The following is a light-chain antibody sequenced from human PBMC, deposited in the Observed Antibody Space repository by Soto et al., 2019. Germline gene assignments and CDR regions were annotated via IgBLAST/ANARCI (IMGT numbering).Light chain of an antibody. CDR1: QSIVTW. CDR2: KAS. CDR3: QQYITFAT. J-gene: IGKJ1*01. V-gene: IGKV1-5*03. Sequence: DIQMTQSPSTLSASVVDKVTITCRASQSIVTWLAWYQQKPGKAPNLLIYKASSLKSEVPSRFSGGGSGTEFTLTISSLQPDDFATYYCQQYITFATFGQGTKVDIK.